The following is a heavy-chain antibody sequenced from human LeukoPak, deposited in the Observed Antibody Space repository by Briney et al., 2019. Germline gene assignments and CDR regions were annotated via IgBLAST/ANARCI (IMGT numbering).Heavy chain of an antibody. V-gene: IGHV4-38-2*01. CDR2: VYHSGST. Sequence: AGGSLRLSCAASGFTFSTYSMFWVRQAPGKGLEWIGSVYHSGSTYYNPSLKSRVTISVDTSKNQFSLKLSSVTAADTAVYYCARVAGGDYAIDAFDIWGQGTMVTVSS. D-gene: IGHD4-17*01. CDR1: GFTFSTYS. J-gene: IGHJ3*02. CDR3: ARVAGGDYAIDAFDI.